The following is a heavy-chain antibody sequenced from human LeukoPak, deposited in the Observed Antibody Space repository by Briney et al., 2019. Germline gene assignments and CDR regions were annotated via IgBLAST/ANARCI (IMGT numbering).Heavy chain of an antibody. J-gene: IGHJ4*02. V-gene: IGHV3-7*01. CDR2: IKQDGSEK. D-gene: IGHD1-26*01. Sequence: GGSLRLSCAASGFTFSSYWMSWVRQAPGKGLEWVANIKQDGSEKYYVDSVKGRFTISRDNAKNSLYLQMNSLRAEDTAVYYCATYSGSYRFDYWGQGTLVTVSS. CDR3: ATYSGSYRFDY. CDR1: GFTFSSYW.